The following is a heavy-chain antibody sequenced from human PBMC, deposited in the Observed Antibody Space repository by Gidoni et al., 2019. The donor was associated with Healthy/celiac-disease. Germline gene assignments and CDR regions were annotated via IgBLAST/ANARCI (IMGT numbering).Heavy chain of an antibody. J-gene: IGHJ6*02. CDR2: IYYSGST. CDR3: ARLPNRAAAHTTYYYYGMDV. CDR1: GGSISSSSYY. V-gene: IGHV4-39*01. D-gene: IGHD6-13*01. Sequence: QLQLQESGPGLVKPSETLSLTCTVSGGSISSSSYYWGWIRQPPGKGLEWIGSIYYSGSTYYNPSLKSRVTISVDTSKNQFSLKLSSVTAADTAVYYCARLPNRAAAHTTYYYYGMDVWGQGTTVTVSS.